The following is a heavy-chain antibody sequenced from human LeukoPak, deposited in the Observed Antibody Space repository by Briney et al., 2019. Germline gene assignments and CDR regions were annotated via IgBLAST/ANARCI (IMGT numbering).Heavy chain of an antibody. CDR2: IKSKTDGGTT. CDR1: GFTFSNAW. CDR3: TTDQWFGELPDLTVYYFDY. D-gene: IGHD3-10*01. Sequence: GGSLRLSCAASGFTFSNAWMSWVRQAPGKGLEWVGRIKSKTDGGTTDYAAPVKGRFTISRDDSKNTLYLQMNSLKTEDTAVYYCTTDQWFGELPDLTVYYFDYWGQGTLVTVSS. J-gene: IGHJ4*02. V-gene: IGHV3-15*01.